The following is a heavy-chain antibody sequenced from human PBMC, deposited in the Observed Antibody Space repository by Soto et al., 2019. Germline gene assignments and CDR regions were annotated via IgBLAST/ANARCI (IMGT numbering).Heavy chain of an antibody. CDR2: ISDTIGAT. J-gene: IGHJ4*02. CDR3: AKAQWLLGGDYFDS. V-gene: IGHV3-23*01. CDR1: GFIFSAYA. Sequence: EVKLLESGGGLVQPGGSLKLSCAAYGFIFSAYAMSWVRQAPGKGLEWVSTISDTIGATDYADSVKGRFTISRDISRNTLYLEMNNLRAEDTAMYYCAKAQWLLGGDYFDSWGQGALVTVSS. D-gene: IGHD6-19*01.